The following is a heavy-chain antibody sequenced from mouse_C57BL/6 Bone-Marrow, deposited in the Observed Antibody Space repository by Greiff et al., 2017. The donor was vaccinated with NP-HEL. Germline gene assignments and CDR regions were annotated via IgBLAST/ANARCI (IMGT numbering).Heavy chain of an antibody. Sequence: QVTLKESGPGILQPSQTLSLTCSFSGFSLSTFGMGVGWIRQPSGKGLEWLAHIWWDDDKYYNPALKRRPTISKDTSKHQVLRKIAHVDTADTATYDCARMGYYGSSYHWYFDVWGTGTTVTVSS. CDR2: IWWDDDK. CDR1: GFSLSTFGMG. D-gene: IGHD1-1*01. CDR3: ARMGYYGSSYHWYFDV. V-gene: IGHV8-8*01. J-gene: IGHJ1*03.